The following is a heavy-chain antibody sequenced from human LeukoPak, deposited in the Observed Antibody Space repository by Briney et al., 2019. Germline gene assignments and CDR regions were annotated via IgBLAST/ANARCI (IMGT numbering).Heavy chain of an antibody. CDR3: ARDNSLGDSAWWFDP. J-gene: IGHJ5*02. D-gene: IGHD5-12*01. V-gene: IGHV1-2*02. CDR2: INPNNGGT. Sequence: ASVKVSCKTSGYTFTGYYMHWVRQAPGQGLEWMGWINPNNGGTNYAQKFQGRVTMTRDTSISTAYMELSRLRSDDTAVYYCARDNSLGDSAWWFDPWGQGTLVTVSS. CDR1: GYTFTGYY.